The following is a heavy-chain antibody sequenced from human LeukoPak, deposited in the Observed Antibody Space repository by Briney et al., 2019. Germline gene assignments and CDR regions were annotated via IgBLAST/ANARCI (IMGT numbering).Heavy chain of an antibody. J-gene: IGHJ4*02. CDR1: GYSFATYW. D-gene: IGHD3-9*01. CDR2: IYPSDSDA. V-gene: IGHV5-51*01. Sequence: GESLKISCRGSGYSFATYWIGWVRQMPGKGLEWVGIIYPSDSDARYSPSFQGQVTISADKSINTAYLQWSSLKASDTAMYYCARRNYDILTGYYNDYFDYWGQGTLVTVSS. CDR3: ARRNYDILTGYYNDYFDY.